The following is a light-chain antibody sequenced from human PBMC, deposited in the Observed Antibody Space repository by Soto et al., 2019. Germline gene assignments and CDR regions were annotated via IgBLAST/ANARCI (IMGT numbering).Light chain of an antibody. CDR3: QQYNTFPLT. V-gene: IGKV1-5*03. CDR2: KAS. J-gene: IGKJ4*01. Sequence: DIQMTQSPSTLSASVGDRVTITCRASQSLSSWLAWYQEKPGKAPKLLIYKASSLESGVPSRFSGSGSETELTLTISSLQPDDFATYYCQQYNTFPLTFGGGTKVEIK. CDR1: QSLSSW.